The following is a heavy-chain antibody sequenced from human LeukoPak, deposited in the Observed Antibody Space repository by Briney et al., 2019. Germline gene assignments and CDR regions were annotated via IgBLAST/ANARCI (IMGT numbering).Heavy chain of an antibody. CDR2: IYTSGST. J-gene: IGHJ5*02. Sequence: SETLSLTCTVSGGSISSYYWSWIRQPAGKGLEWIGRIYTSGSTNYNPSLKSRVTMSVDTSKNQFSLKLSSVTAADTAVYYCARGPAYDFWSGYYYNWFDPWGQGTLVTVSS. D-gene: IGHD3-3*01. CDR1: GGSISSYY. CDR3: ARGPAYDFWSGYYYNWFDP. V-gene: IGHV4-4*07.